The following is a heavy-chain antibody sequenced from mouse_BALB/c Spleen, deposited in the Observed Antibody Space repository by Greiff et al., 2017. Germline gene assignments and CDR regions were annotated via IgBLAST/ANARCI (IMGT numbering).Heavy chain of an antibody. Sequence: EVKVVESGGGLVKPGGSLKLSCAASGFTFSSYAMSWVRQTPEKRLEWVASISSGGSTYYPDSVKGRFTISRDNARNILYLQMSSLRSEDTAMYYCARGQDYGSIFAYWGQGTLVTVSA. CDR2: ISSGGST. CDR3: ARGQDYGSIFAY. CDR1: GFTFSSYA. D-gene: IGHD1-1*01. V-gene: IGHV5-6-5*01. J-gene: IGHJ3*01.